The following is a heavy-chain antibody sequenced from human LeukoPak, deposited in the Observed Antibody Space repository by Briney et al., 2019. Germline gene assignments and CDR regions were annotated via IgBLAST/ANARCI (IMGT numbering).Heavy chain of an antibody. CDR3: ARGFLKTGFDY. CDR2: TYYESKWYY. Sequence: SQTLSLTCDISGDSVSSNRATCNWIRQSPSRGLEWLGRTYYESKWYYHYAVLVKSRITINPDTSRNQFSLQLNSVTPEDTAIYFCARGFLKTGFDYWGQGTLVTVSS. CDR1: GDSVSSNRAT. V-gene: IGHV6-1*01. J-gene: IGHJ4*02. D-gene: IGHD3-9*01.